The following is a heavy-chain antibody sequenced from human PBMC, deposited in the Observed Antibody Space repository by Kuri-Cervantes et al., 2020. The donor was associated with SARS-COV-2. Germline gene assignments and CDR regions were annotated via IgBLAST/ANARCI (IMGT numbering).Heavy chain of an antibody. V-gene: IGHV3-30*02. CDR1: GFTFSSYG. D-gene: IGHD6-19*01. Sequence: GESLKISCAASGFTFSSYGMHWVRQAPGKGLEWVAFIRYDGSNKYYADSEKGRFTISRDNSKNTLYLQMNSLRAEDTAVYYCAKGIAVAGTGGFDYWGQGTLVTVSS. CDR3: AKGIAVAGTGGFDY. CDR2: IRYDGSNK. J-gene: IGHJ4*02.